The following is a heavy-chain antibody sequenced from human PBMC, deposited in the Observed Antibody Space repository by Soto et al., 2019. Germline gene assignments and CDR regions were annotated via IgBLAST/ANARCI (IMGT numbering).Heavy chain of an antibody. J-gene: IGHJ3*02. CDR2: IYYTGST. CDR1: GGSISGFY. CDR3: ARSGYIYGSDAFDI. D-gene: IGHD5-18*01. V-gene: IGHV4-59*01. Sequence: QVQLQESGPGLVKPSETLSLTCTVSGGSISGFYWSWIRQPPGKGLEWMGHIYYTGSTNYNPSLKSRVTISLDTSSNQFSLKVYSVTAADTAVYYCARSGYIYGSDAFDIWGQGTMVTVSS.